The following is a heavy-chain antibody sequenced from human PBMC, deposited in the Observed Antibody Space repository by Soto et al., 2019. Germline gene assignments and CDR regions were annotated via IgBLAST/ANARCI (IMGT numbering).Heavy chain of an antibody. J-gene: IGHJ4*02. D-gene: IGHD3-22*01. CDR2: INHSGST. Sequence: SETLSLTCAVYGGSFSGYYWSWIRQPPGKGLEWIGEINHSGSTNYNPSLKSRVTISVDTSKNQFSLKLSSVTAADTAVYYCASRSVSGYKRLDYWGQGTLVTVS. CDR1: GGSFSGYY. CDR3: ASRSVSGYKRLDY. V-gene: IGHV4-34*01.